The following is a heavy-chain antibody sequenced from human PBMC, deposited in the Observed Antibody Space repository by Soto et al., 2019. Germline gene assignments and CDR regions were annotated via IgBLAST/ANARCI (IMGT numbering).Heavy chain of an antibody. D-gene: IGHD4-17*01. J-gene: IGHJ2*01. V-gene: IGHV1-69*02. Sequence: QVQLVQSGAEVKKPGSSVKVSCKASGGTFSSYTISWVRQAPGQGLEWMGRIIHILGIANYAQKFQGRVTITADKSTSTAYMELSSLRSEDTAVYYCARAATVNWYFDLWGRGTLVTVSS. CDR3: ARAATVNWYFDL. CDR1: GGTFSSYT. CDR2: IIHILGIA.